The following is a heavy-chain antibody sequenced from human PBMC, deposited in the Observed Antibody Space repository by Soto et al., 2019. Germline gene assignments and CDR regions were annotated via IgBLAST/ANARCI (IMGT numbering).Heavy chain of an antibody. CDR3: ARDPLWGTSMVLWYFDL. J-gene: IGHJ2*01. CDR1: GFTFNNYA. CDR2: ISYDGSNK. V-gene: IGHV3-30-3*01. D-gene: IGHD5-18*01. Sequence: QGQLVESGGGVVQPGRSLRLSCAASGFTFNNYAMHWVRQAPGKGLEWVALISYDGSNKYYADSVKGRFTISRDNSKNTLYLQMNSLRSEDTALYYCARDPLWGTSMVLWYFDLWRRGTLVAVS.